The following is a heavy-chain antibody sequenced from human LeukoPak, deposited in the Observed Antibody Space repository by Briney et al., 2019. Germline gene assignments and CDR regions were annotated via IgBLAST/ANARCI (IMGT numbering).Heavy chain of an antibody. CDR3: ARLSKKGLLGDY. V-gene: IGHV1-8*01. D-gene: IGHD2-21*01. J-gene: IGHJ4*02. CDR1: GYTFTSYD. CDR2: MNPNSGNT. Sequence: GESLQVSCKASGYTFTSYDINWVRQATGQGLEWMGWMNPNSGNTGYAQKFQGRVTMTRNTSISTAYMELSSLRSEDTAVYYCARLSKKGLLGDYWGQGTLVTVSS.